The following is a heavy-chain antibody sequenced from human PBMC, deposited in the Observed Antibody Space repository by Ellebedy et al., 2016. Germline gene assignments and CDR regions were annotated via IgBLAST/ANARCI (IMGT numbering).Heavy chain of an antibody. V-gene: IGHV4-34*01. D-gene: IGHD3-22*01. CDR3: ARGPGSSGYYYVFDY. Sequence: ESLKISXAVYGGSFSGYYWSWIRQPPGKGLEWIGEINHSGSTNYNPSLKSRVTISVDTSKNQFSLKLSSVTAADTAVYYCARGPGSSGYYYVFDYWGQGTLVTVSS. CDR2: INHSGST. CDR1: GGSFSGYY. J-gene: IGHJ4*02.